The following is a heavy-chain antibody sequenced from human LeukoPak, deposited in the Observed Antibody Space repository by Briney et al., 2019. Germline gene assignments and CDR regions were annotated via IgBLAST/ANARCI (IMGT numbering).Heavy chain of an antibody. CDR1: GGSISSSNW. J-gene: IGHJ4*02. D-gene: IGHD6-6*01. CDR2: IYHSGST. CDR3: ARQEVRYSSSSGGLDY. Sequence: PSETLSLTRAVSGGSISSSNWWSWVRQPPGKGLEWIGEIYHSGSTNYNPSLKSRVTISVDKSKNQFSLKLSSVTAADTAVHYCARQEVRYSSSSGGLDYWGQGTLVTVSS. V-gene: IGHV4-4*02.